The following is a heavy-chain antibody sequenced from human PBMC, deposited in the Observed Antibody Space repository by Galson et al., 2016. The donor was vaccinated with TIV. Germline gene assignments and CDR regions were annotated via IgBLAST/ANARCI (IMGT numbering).Heavy chain of an antibody. CDR1: GFTLDDYA. D-gene: IGHD1-26*01. Sequence: SLRLSWAASGFTLDDYAFHWVRQGPGKGLEWVSSITWNSDKIVYMDSVKGSFTMSRDNAKNSLSLQMNSLRAEDTALYYCVKGAGRYSRSWYFDYGGQGTLVTVSS. CDR3: VKGAGRYSRSWYFDY. CDR2: ITWNSDKI. J-gene: IGHJ4*02. V-gene: IGHV3-9*01.